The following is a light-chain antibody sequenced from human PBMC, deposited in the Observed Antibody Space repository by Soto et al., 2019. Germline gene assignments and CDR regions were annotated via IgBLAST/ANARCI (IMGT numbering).Light chain of an antibody. V-gene: IGLV2-14*01. CDR3: SSYTTTIVI. J-gene: IGLJ2*01. CDR2: DVT. Sequence: QSVLTQPASESGSPGQSITISCTGTSSDVGGYEFVSWYQQRPGKAPKLVIYDVTYRPSGVSDRFSGSKSGNTASLTISGLQAEDEADYYCSSYTTTIVIFGGGTKLTVL. CDR1: SSDVGGYEF.